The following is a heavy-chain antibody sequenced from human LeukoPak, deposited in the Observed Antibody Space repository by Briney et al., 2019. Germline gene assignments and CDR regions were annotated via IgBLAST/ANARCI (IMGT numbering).Heavy chain of an antibody. J-gene: IGHJ4*02. D-gene: IGHD4-17*01. Sequence: ASVKVSCKASGYTFTSYDINWVRQATGQGLEWMGWMNPNSGNTGYAQKFQGRVTMTRNTSISTAYMELSSLRSEDTAVYYCARAPRSNGDDPLDYWGQGTLVTVSS. CDR3: ARAPRSNGDDPLDY. CDR2: MNPNSGNT. CDR1: GYTFTSYD. V-gene: IGHV1-8*01.